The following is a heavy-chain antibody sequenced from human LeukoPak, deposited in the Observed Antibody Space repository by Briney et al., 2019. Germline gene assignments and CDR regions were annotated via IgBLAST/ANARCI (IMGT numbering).Heavy chain of an antibody. V-gene: IGHV5-51*01. J-gene: IGHJ5*02. D-gene: IGHD3-3*01. CDR1: GYSFTSYW. CDR3: ARDGNHYDFWSGYPTDNWFDP. Sequence: GESLKISCKGSGYSFTSYWIGWVRQMPGKGLEWMGIIYPGDSDTRYSPSFQGQVTISADNSISTAYLQWSSLKASDTAMYYCARDGNHYDFWSGYPTDNWFDPWGQGTLVTVSS. CDR2: IYPGDSDT.